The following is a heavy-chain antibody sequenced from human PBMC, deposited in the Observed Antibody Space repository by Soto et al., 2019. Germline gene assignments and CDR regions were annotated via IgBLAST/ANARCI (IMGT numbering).Heavy chain of an antibody. CDR3: AKDMAVAAYGGFDY. V-gene: IGHV3-9*01. CDR2: ISWNSGSI. Sequence: EVQLVESGGGLVQPGRSLRLSCAASGFTFDDYAMHWVRQAPGKGLEWVSGISWNSGSIGYADSVKGRFTISRDNAKNSRYLQMNSLRAEDTALYYCAKDMAVAAYGGFDYWGQGTLVTVSS. J-gene: IGHJ4*02. D-gene: IGHD6-19*01. CDR1: GFTFDDYA.